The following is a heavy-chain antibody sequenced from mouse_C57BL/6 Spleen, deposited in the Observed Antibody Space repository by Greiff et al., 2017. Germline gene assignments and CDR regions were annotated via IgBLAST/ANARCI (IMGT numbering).Heavy chain of an antibody. D-gene: IGHD1-1*02. CDR2: INPSNGGT. J-gene: IGHJ1*03. Sequence: QVQLQQPGTELVKPGASGYTFTSYWMHWVKQRPGQGLEWIGNINPSNGGTNYNEKFKSKATLTVDKSSSTAYMQLSSLTSEDSAVYYCASRGGYYGYFDVWGTGTTVTVSS. V-gene: IGHV1-53*01. CDR1: GYTFTSYW. CDR3: ASRGGYYGYFDV.